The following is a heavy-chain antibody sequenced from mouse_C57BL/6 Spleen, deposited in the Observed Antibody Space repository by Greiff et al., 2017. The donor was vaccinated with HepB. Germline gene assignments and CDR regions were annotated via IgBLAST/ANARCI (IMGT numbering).Heavy chain of an antibody. Sequence: VKLQQSGAELMKPGASVKLSCKATGYTFTGYWIEWVKQRPGHGLEWIGEILPGSGSTNYNEKFKGKATFTADTSSNTAYMQLSSLTTEDSAIYYCARRDYYGSTKPYYYAMDYWGQGTSVTVSS. D-gene: IGHD1-1*01. CDR1: GYTFTGYW. CDR3: ARRDYYGSTKPYYYAMDY. J-gene: IGHJ4*01. V-gene: IGHV1-9*01. CDR2: ILPGSGST.